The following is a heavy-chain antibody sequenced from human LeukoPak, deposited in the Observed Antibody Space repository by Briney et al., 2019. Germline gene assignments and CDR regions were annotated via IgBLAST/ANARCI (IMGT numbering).Heavy chain of an antibody. CDR1: GFTFSSYG. J-gene: IGHJ6*03. CDR2: IRYDGSNK. D-gene: IGHD4-11*01. CDR3: AKDPGGLQQDYYYYYYMDV. V-gene: IGHV3-30*02. Sequence: GGSLRLSCAASGFTFSSYGMHWVRQAPGKGLEWVAFIRYDGSNKYYADSVKGRFTISRDNSKNTLYLQMNSLRAEDTAVYYCAKDPGGLQQDYYYYYYMDVWGKGTTVTVSS.